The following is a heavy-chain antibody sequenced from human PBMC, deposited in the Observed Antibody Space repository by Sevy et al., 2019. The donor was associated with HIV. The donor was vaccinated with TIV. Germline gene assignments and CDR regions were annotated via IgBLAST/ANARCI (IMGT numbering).Heavy chain of an antibody. CDR3: ARQKLRGSSPGYFDY. CDR1: GYSISSGYY. J-gene: IGHJ4*02. D-gene: IGHD6-13*01. Sequence: SETLSLTCAVSGYSISSGYYWGWIRQPPGKGLEWIGSIYHSGSTYYNPSLKSRVTISVDTSKNQFSLKLSSVTAADTAVYYCARQKLRGSSPGYFDYWGQGTLVTVSS. CDR2: IYHSGST. V-gene: IGHV4-38-2*01.